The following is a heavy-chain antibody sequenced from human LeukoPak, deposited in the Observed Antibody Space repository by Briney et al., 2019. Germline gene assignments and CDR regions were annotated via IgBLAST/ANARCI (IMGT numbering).Heavy chain of an antibody. Sequence: GEALKISCKGSGYSFTTYYIAWVRQMPGKGLEWMGIIYPDDSDTRYSPSFQGQVTISVDKSISTAYLQWSSLQASDTAMYYCASGYFHSSGYPDYWGQGTLVTVSS. J-gene: IGHJ4*02. CDR3: ASGYFHSSGYPDY. D-gene: IGHD3-22*01. CDR1: GYSFTTYY. CDR2: IYPDDSDT. V-gene: IGHV5-51*01.